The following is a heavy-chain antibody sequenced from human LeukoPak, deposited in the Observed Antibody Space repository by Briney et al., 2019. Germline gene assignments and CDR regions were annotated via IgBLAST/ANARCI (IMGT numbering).Heavy chain of an antibody. Sequence: PGGSLRLSCAASGFTFSSYSMNWVRQAPGKGLEWVSSISSSSSYIYYADSVKGRFTISRDNAKNSLHLQMNSLRAEDTAVYYCAKVRFGEYFAYFDYWGQGTLVTVSS. CDR2: ISSSSSYI. J-gene: IGHJ4*02. D-gene: IGHD3-16*01. CDR3: AKVRFGEYFAYFDY. V-gene: IGHV3-21*01. CDR1: GFTFSSYS.